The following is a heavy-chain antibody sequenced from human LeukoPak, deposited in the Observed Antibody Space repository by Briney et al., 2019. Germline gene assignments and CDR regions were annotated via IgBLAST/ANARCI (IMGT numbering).Heavy chain of an antibody. CDR3: ARVGVSGSYYGTSDY. V-gene: IGHV4-59*12. D-gene: IGHD3-10*01. J-gene: IGHJ4*02. CDR1: GGSISSYY. CDR2: ISYSGTT. Sequence: PSETLSLTCTVSGGSISSYYWSWIRQPPGKGLEWIACISYSGTTYYNPSLKSRVTISVDTSNNQFSLKLSSVTAADTAVYYCARVGVSGSYYGTSDYWGQGTLVTVSS.